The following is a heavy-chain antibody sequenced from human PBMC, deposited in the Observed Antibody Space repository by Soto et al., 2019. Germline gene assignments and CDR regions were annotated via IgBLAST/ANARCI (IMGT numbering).Heavy chain of an antibody. CDR3: ATEMGATQGSFDN. Sequence: GGSLRLSCVVSVFPFGASAMSWVRQAPGKGLEWVSGLSNTGRRTSYADSVKGRFNISRDNSENTVYLQMNSLRVEDTAVYYCATEMGATQGSFDNWGQGTLLTV. D-gene: IGHD1-26*01. CDR2: LSNTGRRT. J-gene: IGHJ4*02. CDR1: VFPFGASA. V-gene: IGHV3-23*01.